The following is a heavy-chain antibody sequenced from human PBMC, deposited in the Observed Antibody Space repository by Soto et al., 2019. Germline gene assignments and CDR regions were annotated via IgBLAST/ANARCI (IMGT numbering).Heavy chain of an antibody. J-gene: IGHJ4*02. Sequence: QVQLVESGGGVVQPGRSLRLSCAASGFTFSSYGMHWVRQAPGKGLEWVAVIWYDGSNKYYADSVKGRFTISRDNSKNTLYLQMHSLRAEDTAVYYCARDVAVAGLDYWGQGTMVTVSS. CDR2: IWYDGSNK. CDR3: ARDVAVAGLDY. CDR1: GFTFSSYG. V-gene: IGHV3-33*01. D-gene: IGHD6-19*01.